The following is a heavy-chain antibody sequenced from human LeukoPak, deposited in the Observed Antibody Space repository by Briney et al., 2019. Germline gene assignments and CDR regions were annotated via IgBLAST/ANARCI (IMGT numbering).Heavy chain of an antibody. J-gene: IGHJ2*01. V-gene: IGHV1-69*06. CDR1: GYTFTSYA. Sequence: SVKVSCKAAGYTFTSYAISWVRQAPGQGLEWMGGIIPIFGTANYAQKFQGRATITANKSTSTSYMELSSLRSEDPAVYYCAILTTVDNWYFDLWGRGTLVTVSS. CDR2: IIPIFGTA. CDR3: AILTTVDNWYFDL. D-gene: IGHD4-23*01.